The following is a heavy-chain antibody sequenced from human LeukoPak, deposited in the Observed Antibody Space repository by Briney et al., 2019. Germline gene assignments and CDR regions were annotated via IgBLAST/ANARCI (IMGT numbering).Heavy chain of an antibody. CDR3: ARAAWFGAPGDWFDP. Sequence: SETLSLTCTVSGGSISSYYWGWIRQPPGKGLEWIRYIYYSGSTNYNPSLKSRVTISVDTSKNQFSLKLSSVTAADTAVYYCARAAWFGAPGDWFDPWGQGTLVTVSS. V-gene: IGHV4-59*01. CDR2: IYYSGST. D-gene: IGHD3-10*01. J-gene: IGHJ5*02. CDR1: GGSISSYY.